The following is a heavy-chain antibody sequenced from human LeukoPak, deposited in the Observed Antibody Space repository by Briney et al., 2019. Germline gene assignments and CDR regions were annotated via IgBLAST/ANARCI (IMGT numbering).Heavy chain of an antibody. J-gene: IGHJ4*02. CDR1: GSTFSSYR. D-gene: IGHD6-19*01. CDR2: IWYDGSNK. Sequence: GGSLRLSCAASGSTFSSYRMHWVRQAPGKGLEWVAVIWYDGSNKYYADSVKGRFTISRDNSKNTLYLQMNSLRAEDTAVYYCAREGRNSGWYHYFDYWGQGTLVTVSS. CDR3: AREGRNSGWYHYFDY. V-gene: IGHV3-33*01.